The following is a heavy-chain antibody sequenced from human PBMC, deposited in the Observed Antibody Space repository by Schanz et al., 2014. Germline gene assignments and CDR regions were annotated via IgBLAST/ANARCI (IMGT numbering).Heavy chain of an antibody. CDR1: GFNFNNYA. D-gene: IGHD5-12*01. CDR3: ARGIGGYGANNYFDY. V-gene: IGHV1-8*01. Sequence: QVQLVQSGAEVKKPGASVKVSCTASGFNFNNYAINWVRQATGQGLEWMGWMNPKTGNTDHAQKFQGRVSMTWDTSASTAYMELSSLRSEDTAVYSCARGIGGYGANNYFDYWGQGTLVTVSS. CDR2: MNPKTGNT. J-gene: IGHJ4*02.